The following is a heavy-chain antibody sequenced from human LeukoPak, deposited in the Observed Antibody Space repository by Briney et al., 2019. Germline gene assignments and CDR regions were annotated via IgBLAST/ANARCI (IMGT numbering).Heavy chain of an antibody. CDR3: ASARIDSSVDYYYYYMDV. CDR1: GFTFTSYA. J-gene: IGHJ6*03. CDR2: ISISGGST. D-gene: IGHD3-22*01. Sequence: GGSLRLSCAASGFTFTSYAMSWVRQAPGKGLEWVATISISGGSTFYVDSVKGRFTISRDNSKNTLYLQMNSLRAEDTAVYYCASARIDSSVDYYYYYMDVWGKGTTVTIS. V-gene: IGHV3-23*01.